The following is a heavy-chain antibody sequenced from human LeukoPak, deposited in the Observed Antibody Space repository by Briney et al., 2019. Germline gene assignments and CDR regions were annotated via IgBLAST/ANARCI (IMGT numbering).Heavy chain of an antibody. J-gene: IGHJ4*02. D-gene: IGHD5-18*01. Sequence: GGSLRLSCTASGFTFGDYAMSWVRQAPGKGLEWVSAISGSGGSTYYADSVKGRFTISRDNSKNTLYLQMNSLRAEDTAVYYCAKPDTAMAAPCSYWGQGTLVTVSS. CDR1: GFTFGDYA. CDR3: AKPDTAMAAPCSY. V-gene: IGHV3-23*01. CDR2: ISGSGGST.